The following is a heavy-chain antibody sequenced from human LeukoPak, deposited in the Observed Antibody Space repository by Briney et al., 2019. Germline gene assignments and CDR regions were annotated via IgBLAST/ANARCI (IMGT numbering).Heavy chain of an antibody. CDR2: IKQDGSEK. D-gene: IGHD2-2*01. CDR3: ASRIVVVPDDAFDI. V-gene: IGHV3-7*01. CDR1: GFTFSSYW. J-gene: IGHJ3*02. Sequence: PGGSLRLSCAASGFTFSSYWMSWVRQAPGKGLEWVANIKQDGSEKYYVDSVKGRFTISRDNAKNSLYLQMNSLRAENTAVYYCASRIVVVPDDAFDIWGQGTMVTVSS.